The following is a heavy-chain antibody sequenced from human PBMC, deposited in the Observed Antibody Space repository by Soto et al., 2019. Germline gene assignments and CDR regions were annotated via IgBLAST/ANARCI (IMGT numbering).Heavy chain of an antibody. CDR2: IYYSGST. CDR3: ARVVDAPGGAFDI. V-gene: IGHV4-59*01. CDR1: GGSISSYY. Sequence: SETLSLTCTVSGGSISSYYWSWIRQPPGKGLEWIGYIYYSGSTNYNPSLKSRVTISVDTSKNQFSLKLSSVTAADTAVYYCARVVDAPGGAFDIWGQGTMVTGSS. D-gene: IGHD3-10*01. J-gene: IGHJ3*02.